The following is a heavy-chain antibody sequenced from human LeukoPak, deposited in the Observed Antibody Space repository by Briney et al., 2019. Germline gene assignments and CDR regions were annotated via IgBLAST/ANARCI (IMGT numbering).Heavy chain of an antibody. D-gene: IGHD4-11*01. CDR1: GGSISSYY. V-gene: IGHV4-59*08. CDR3: ARSTTVTTWGVWFDP. CDR2: IYYSGST. J-gene: IGHJ5*02. Sequence: PLETLSLTCTVSGGSISSYYWSWIRQPPGKGLKWIGYIYYSGSTNYNPSLKSRVTISVDTSKNQFSLKLSSVTAADTAVYYCARSTTVTTWGVWFDPWGQGTLVTVYS.